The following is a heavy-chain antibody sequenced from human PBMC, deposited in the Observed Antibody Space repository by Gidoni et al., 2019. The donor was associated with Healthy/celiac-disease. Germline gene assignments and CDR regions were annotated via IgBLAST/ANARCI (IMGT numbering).Heavy chain of an antibody. CDR3: AKNWNYFDY. CDR2: ISYEGSNK. V-gene: IGHV3-30*18. CDR1: GFTFSSYG. Sequence: QVQLVESGGGVVQPGRSLRLPCAASGFTFSSYGMHWVRQAPGKGLEWVAVISYEGSNKHYADSVKGRFSISRDNSKNTLYLQMNSLRDEDTAVYYCAKNWNYFDYWGQGTLVTVSS. J-gene: IGHJ4*02. D-gene: IGHD1-1*01.